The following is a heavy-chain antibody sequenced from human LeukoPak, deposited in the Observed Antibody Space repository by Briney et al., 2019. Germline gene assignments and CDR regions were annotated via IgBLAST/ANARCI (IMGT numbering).Heavy chain of an antibody. CDR1: GYSLSRGYY. J-gene: IGHJ5*02. CDR2: IYHSEST. D-gene: IGHD3/OR15-3a*01. Sequence: PSETLSLTCTVSGYSLSRGYYWGWIRQPPGKGLEWIGSIYHSESTYYNPSLKTRVTISADTSKNQFSLKLSSVTAADAPVYYWASRGRGLDRFDPCGQGTLVTVSS. CDR3: ASRGRGLDRFDP. V-gene: IGHV4-38-2*02.